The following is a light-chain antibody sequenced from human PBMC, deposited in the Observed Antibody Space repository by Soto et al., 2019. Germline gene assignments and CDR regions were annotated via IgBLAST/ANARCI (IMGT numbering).Light chain of an antibody. CDR3: QQYPGYT. V-gene: IGKV3-20*01. J-gene: IGKJ2*01. CDR2: GAS. Sequence: EIVLTQSPGTLSLSPGERATLSCRASQSVSSSYLAWYQQKPGQAPGLLIYGASSRATGIPDRFSGSGSGTDFTLTIIRLEPEDFAVYYCQQYPGYTFGQGTKLEIK. CDR1: QSVSSSY.